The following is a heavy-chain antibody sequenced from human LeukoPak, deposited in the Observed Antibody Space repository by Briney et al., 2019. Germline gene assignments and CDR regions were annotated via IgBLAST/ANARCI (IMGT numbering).Heavy chain of an antibody. CDR2: ISSSSSYI. D-gene: IGHD3-16*01. CDR1: GFTFSRSS. J-gene: IGHJ3*02. Sequence: GGSLRLSCAASGFTFSRSSMNWVRQAPGKGLEWVSSISSSSSYIYYADSVKGRFTISRDNAKNSLYLQMNSLRAEDTAVYYCARGGGNDAFDIWGQGTMVTVSS. V-gene: IGHV3-21*01. CDR3: ARGGGNDAFDI.